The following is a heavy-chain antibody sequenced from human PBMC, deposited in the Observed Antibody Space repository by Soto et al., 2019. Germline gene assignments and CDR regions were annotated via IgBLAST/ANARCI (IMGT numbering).Heavy chain of an antibody. Sequence: ASVKVSCKASGYTFTSYAMHWVRQAPGQRLEWMGWINAGNGNTKYSQKFQGRVTITRDTSASTAYMELSSLRSEDTAVYYCARADVLRFLEWLWTPPRGMDVWGQGTTVAVSS. V-gene: IGHV1-3*01. CDR3: ARADVLRFLEWLWTPPRGMDV. J-gene: IGHJ6*02. CDR1: GYTFTSYA. CDR2: INAGNGNT. D-gene: IGHD3-3*01.